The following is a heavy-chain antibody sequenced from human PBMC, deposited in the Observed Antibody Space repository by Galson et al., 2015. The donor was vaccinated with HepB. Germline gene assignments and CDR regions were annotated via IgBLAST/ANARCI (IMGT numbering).Heavy chain of an antibody. Sequence: SLRLSCAASGFTFSNAWMSWVRQAPGKRLEWVGHIKSKSDRGTIEYAAPVQGRFTISRDDSKNTLYLQMNSLKTEDTALYYCLRTTLTASPPYWGQGTLVTVSS. J-gene: IGHJ4*02. CDR2: IKSKSDRGTI. V-gene: IGHV3-15*01. CDR1: GFTFSNAW. D-gene: IGHD4-17*01. CDR3: LRTTLTASPPY.